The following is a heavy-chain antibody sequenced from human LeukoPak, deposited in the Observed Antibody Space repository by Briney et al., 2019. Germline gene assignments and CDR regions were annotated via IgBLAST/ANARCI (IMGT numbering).Heavy chain of an antibody. V-gene: IGHV3-9*01. CDR3: AKGSSGYYDFDY. CDR2: ISWNSGSI. CDR1: GFTYDDYA. D-gene: IGHD3-22*01. J-gene: IGHJ4*02. Sequence: GGSLRLSCAASGFTYDDYAMHWVRQAPGKVLEWVSGISWNSGSIGYADSVKGRFTISRDNAKNSLYLQMNSLRAEDTALYYCAKGSSGYYDFDYWGQGTLVTVSS.